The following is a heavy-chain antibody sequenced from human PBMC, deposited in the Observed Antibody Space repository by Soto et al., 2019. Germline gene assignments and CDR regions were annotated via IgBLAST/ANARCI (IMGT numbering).Heavy chain of an antibody. CDR1: GYTFINYG. CDR2: ISTYNGQT. D-gene: IGHD3-3*01. Sequence: QAQLVQSGAEVRKPGASVKVSCKTSGYTFINYGVSWVRQAPGQGLVWMGWISTYNGQTNVAQNFQRTVTLTSHTSARTVYMELMGLSTDDTAMYYSVREVVWSATLVWVVVAPDFDIWGQGTPVTVPS. CDR3: VREVVWSATLVWVVVAPDFDI. J-gene: IGHJ3*02. V-gene: IGHV1-18*01.